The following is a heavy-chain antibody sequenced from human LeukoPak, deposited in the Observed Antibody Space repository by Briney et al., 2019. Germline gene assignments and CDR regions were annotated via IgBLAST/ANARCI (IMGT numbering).Heavy chain of an antibody. CDR2: IRYDGNNK. CDR1: GFTFSNYG. CDR3: AKDPALLHYNTPTTAIDY. J-gene: IGHJ4*02. D-gene: IGHD3-10*01. Sequence: GGSLRLSCAASGFTFSNYGMHWVRQAPGKGLEWVAFIRYDGNNKYYVDSVKGRSTISRDNSKNTLYLQMNILRAEDTALYYCAKDPALLHYNTPTTAIDYWGQGTLVTVSS. V-gene: IGHV3-30*02.